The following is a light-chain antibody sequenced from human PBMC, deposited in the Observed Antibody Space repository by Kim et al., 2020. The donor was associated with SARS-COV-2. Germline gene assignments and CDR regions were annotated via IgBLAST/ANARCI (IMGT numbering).Light chain of an antibody. CDR2: GAT. Sequence: DIQMTQSPSSVSASVGDRVTISCRASQGIGTWLAWYQQKPGNAPFLLIYGATTLQSGVPSRFSGSGSGTDFTLTISSLQPEDFATYFCQQTNSFPITFGGGTKLEIK. CDR3: QQTNSFPIT. CDR1: QGIGTW. J-gene: IGKJ4*01. V-gene: IGKV1D-12*01.